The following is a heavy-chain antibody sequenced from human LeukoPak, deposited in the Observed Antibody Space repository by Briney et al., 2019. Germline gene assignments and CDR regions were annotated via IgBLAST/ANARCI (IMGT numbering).Heavy chain of an antibody. CDR1: GGTFSSYA. Sequence: ASVRVSCKASGGTFSSYAISWVRQAPGQGLEWMGGIIPIFGTANYAQKFQGRVTITADESTSTAYMELSSLRSEDTAVYYCAGSFSGSYSAVADYWGQGTLVTVSS. V-gene: IGHV1-69*13. J-gene: IGHJ4*02. CDR3: AGSFSGSYSAVADY. D-gene: IGHD1-26*01. CDR2: IIPIFGTA.